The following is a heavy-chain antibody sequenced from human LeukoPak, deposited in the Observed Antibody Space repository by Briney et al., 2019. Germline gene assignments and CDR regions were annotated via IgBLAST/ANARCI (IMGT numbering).Heavy chain of an antibody. J-gene: IGHJ4*02. Sequence: GGSLRLSCAASGFTFSSYSMNWVRQAPGKGLEWVSSISGSNSYIYYADSVKGRFTISRDNAKNSLYLQMNSLRAEDTAVYYCASDTYYDILTGYPTAGDWGQGTLVTVSS. V-gene: IGHV3-21*01. CDR3: ASDTYYDILTGYPTAGD. D-gene: IGHD3-9*01. CDR2: ISGSNSYI. CDR1: GFTFSSYS.